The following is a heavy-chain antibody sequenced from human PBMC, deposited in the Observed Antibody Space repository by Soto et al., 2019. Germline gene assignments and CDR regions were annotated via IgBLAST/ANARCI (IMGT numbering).Heavy chain of an antibody. Sequence: ASVKVSCKASGYTFPSYTINWVRQATGQGPEYMGWMNPITGNTGYAQKFQGRVTMTRDTSISTAYMELSRLRSDDTAVYYCARDNPPLGYWGQGTLVTVSS. V-gene: IGHV1-8*01. CDR3: ARDNPPLGY. CDR2: MNPITGNT. D-gene: IGHD1-20*01. CDR1: GYTFPSYT. J-gene: IGHJ4*02.